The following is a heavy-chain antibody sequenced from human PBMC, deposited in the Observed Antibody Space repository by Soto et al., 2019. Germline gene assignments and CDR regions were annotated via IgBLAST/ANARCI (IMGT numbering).Heavy chain of an antibody. CDR3: TRDGVVVVTAIAY. J-gene: IGHJ4*02. CDR2: ISGSGGTT. V-gene: IGHV3-23*01. CDR1: GFTFSSYA. Sequence: PGVSLRLSCAASGFTFSSYAMIWVRQAPGKGLEWVSAISGSGGTTYYADSVKGRFTFSRDNSKNTLYLQMNSLRAEDTAVYYCTRDGVVVVTAIAYWGQGTLVTVSS. D-gene: IGHD2-21*02.